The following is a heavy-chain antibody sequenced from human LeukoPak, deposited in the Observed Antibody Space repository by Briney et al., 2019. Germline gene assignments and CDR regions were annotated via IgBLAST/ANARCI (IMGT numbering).Heavy chain of an antibody. Sequence: SETLSLTCAVYGGSFSGYDWSWIRQAPGKGLEWIGEINHSGSTNYNPSLKSRVTISVDTSKNQFSLKLSSVTAADTAVYYCASHRGGWYFGYFQHWGQGTLVTVSS. D-gene: IGHD6-19*01. CDR2: INHSGST. J-gene: IGHJ1*01. V-gene: IGHV4-34*01. CDR3: ASHRGGWYFGYFQH. CDR1: GGSFSGYD.